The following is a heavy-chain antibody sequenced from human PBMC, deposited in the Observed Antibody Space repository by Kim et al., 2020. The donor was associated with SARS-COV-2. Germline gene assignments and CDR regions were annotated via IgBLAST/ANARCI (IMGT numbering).Heavy chain of an antibody. J-gene: IGHJ6*02. Sequence: GGSLRLSCAASGFTFSSYTMHWVRQAPGKGLEYVSGISSNGGSTYYANSVKGRFTISRDNSKSTLYLQMGSLRAEDMAVYYCARGTDFDWLLYYYYGMDVWGQGTTVTVPS. CDR2: ISSNGGST. CDR1: GFTFSSYT. D-gene: IGHD3-9*01. V-gene: IGHV3-64*01. CDR3: ARGTDFDWLLYYYYGMDV.